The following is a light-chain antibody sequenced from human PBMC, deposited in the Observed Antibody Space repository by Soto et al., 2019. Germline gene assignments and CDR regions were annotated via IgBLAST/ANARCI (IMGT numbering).Light chain of an antibody. J-gene: IGKJ4*01. V-gene: IGKV3-11*01. Sequence: DILLTQSPATLSLPPGQRPTLSCRSSQSVSNSLAWYQQKPGQPPRLLIYDASNRATGIQARFSGSGSGTDFTLTISSLEPEDFAVYYCQQRDHWVTFGEGNKVDIK. CDR1: QSVSNS. CDR2: DAS. CDR3: QQRDHWVT.